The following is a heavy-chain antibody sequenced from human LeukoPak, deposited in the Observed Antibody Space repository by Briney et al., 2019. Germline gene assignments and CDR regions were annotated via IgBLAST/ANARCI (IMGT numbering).Heavy chain of an antibody. J-gene: IGHJ4*02. D-gene: IGHD3-22*01. Sequence: ASVKVSCKASGYTFTGYYMHLVRQAPGQGLEWMGWINPNSGGTNYAQKFQGRVTMTRDTSISTAYMELSRLRSDDTAVYYCARDRPIYDSSGYPDYWGQGTLVTVSS. CDR1: GYTFTGYY. CDR3: ARDRPIYDSSGYPDY. CDR2: INPNSGGT. V-gene: IGHV1-2*02.